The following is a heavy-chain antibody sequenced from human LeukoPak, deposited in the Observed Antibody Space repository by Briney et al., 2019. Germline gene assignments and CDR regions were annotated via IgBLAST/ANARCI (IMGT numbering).Heavy chain of an antibody. Sequence: SETLSLTCTVSGGSISSSSYYWGWIRQPPGKGLEWIGSIYYSGSTYYNPSLKSRVTISVDTSKNQFSLKLSSVTAADTAVYYCARDHVAGTRGLDYWGQRALVTVSS. CDR1: GGSISSSSYY. J-gene: IGHJ4*02. V-gene: IGHV4-39*07. CDR2: IYYSGST. CDR3: ARDHVAGTRGLDY. D-gene: IGHD6-19*01.